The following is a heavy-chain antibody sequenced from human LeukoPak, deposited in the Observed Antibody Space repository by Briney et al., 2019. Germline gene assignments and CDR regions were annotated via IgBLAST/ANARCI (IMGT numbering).Heavy chain of an antibody. J-gene: IGHJ2*01. D-gene: IGHD2-2*01. CDR3: ARDQTRTYCSSTSCYRWNFDL. V-gene: IGHV3-20*04. CDR1: GFTFDDYG. Sequence: PGGSLRLSCAASGFTFDDYGMSWVRHAPGKGLEWVSGINWNGGGTGYADSVRGRFIISRDNAKNPLYLQMNSLRAEDTALYFCARDQTRTYCSSTSCYRWNFDLWGRGTLVTVSS. CDR2: INWNGGGT.